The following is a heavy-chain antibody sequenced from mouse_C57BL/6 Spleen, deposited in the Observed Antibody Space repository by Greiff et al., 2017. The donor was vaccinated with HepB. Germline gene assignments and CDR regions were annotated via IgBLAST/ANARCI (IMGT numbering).Heavy chain of an antibody. CDR3: ARALTTVVANFDY. Sequence: QVQLQQSGPELVKPGASVKISCKASGYAFSSSWMNWVKQRPGKGLEWIGRIYPGDGDTNYNGKFKGKATLTADKSSSTAYMQLSSLTSEDSAVYFCARALTTVVANFDYWGQGTTLTVSS. V-gene: IGHV1-82*01. D-gene: IGHD1-1*01. CDR1: GYAFSSSW. CDR2: IYPGDGDT. J-gene: IGHJ2*01.